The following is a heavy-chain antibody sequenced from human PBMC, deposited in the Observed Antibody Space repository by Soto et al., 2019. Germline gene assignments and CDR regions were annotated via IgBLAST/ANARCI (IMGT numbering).Heavy chain of an antibody. Sequence: XETLSLTCTVSGGSISSSSYYCGWIRQPPWKGLEWLGSIYYSGSTYYNPSLKSRVTISVDTSKNQFSLKLSSVTAADTAVYYCARHGAVLRFLEWSENWFEPLGQGTLYTVSS. V-gene: IGHV4-39*01. J-gene: IGHJ5*02. D-gene: IGHD3-3*01. CDR1: GGSISSSSYY. CDR2: IYYSGST. CDR3: ARHGAVLRFLEWSENWFEP.